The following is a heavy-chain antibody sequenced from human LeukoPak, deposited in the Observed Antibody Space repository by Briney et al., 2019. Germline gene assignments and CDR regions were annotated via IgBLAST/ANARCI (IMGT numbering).Heavy chain of an antibody. CDR3: ARGRTYYDFWSGYSPYGMDV. CDR2: IYYSGST. V-gene: IGHV4-59*01. CDR1: GGSISSYY. D-gene: IGHD3-3*01. Sequence: SETLSLTCTVSGGSISSYYWSWIRQPPGKGLEWIGYIYYSGSTNYNPSLKSRVTISVDTSKNQFSLKLSSVTAADTAVYYCARGRTYYDFWSGYSPYGMDVWGQGTTVTVSS. J-gene: IGHJ6*02.